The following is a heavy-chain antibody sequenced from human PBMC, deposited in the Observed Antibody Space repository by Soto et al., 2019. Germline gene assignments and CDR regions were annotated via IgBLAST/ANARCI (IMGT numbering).Heavy chain of an antibody. D-gene: IGHD2-2*01. Sequence: ASVKVSCKASGYTFTSYGISWVRQAPGQGLEWMGWISAYNGNTNYAQKLQGRVTMTTDTSTSTTYMELRSLRSDDTAVYYCARGSHLPAAPYYYYGMDVWGQGTTVTVSS. CDR2: ISAYNGNT. CDR1: GYTFTSYG. CDR3: ARGSHLPAAPYYYYGMDV. J-gene: IGHJ6*02. V-gene: IGHV1-18*01.